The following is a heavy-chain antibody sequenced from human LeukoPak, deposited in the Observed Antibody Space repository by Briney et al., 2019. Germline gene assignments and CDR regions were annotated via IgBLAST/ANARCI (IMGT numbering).Heavy chain of an antibody. D-gene: IGHD2-2*01. J-gene: IGHJ3*02. CDR2: ISPTSHFT. CDR1: GFTFSDHY. V-gene: IGHV3-11*03. Sequence: AGGSLRLSCAASGFTFSDHYMAWIRQAPGKGLEWILKISPTSHFTHYADSVKGRFTISRDNAKNSLYLQMSSLRAEDTAVYYCARRILSTSWTDSFDIWGQGTMVTVSS. CDR3: ARRILSTSWTDSFDI.